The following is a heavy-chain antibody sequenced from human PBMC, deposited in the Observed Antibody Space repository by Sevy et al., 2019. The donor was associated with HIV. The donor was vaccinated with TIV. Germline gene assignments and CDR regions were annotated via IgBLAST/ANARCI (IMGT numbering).Heavy chain of an antibody. CDR3: ARDYGDYEHHYYGMDV. CDR1: GYTFTSYG. D-gene: IGHD4-17*01. CDR2: ISAYNGNT. J-gene: IGHJ6*02. Sequence: ASVKVSCKASGYTFTSYGISWVRQAPGQGLEWMGWISAYNGNTNYAQTLQGRVTMTTDTSTSTAYMELRSLRSDDTAVYYCARDYGDYEHHYYGMDVWGQGTTVTVSS. V-gene: IGHV1-18*01.